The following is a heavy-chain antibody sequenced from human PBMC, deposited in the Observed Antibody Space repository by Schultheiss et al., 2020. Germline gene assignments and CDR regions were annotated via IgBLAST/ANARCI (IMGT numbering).Heavy chain of an antibody. CDR3: ARIPLGYCSGGSCGVGLPDTHYYYYGMDV. V-gene: IGHV2-5*08. CDR2: IYWDDDK. J-gene: IGHJ6*02. Sequence: SGPTLVKPTQTLTLTCTFSGFSLSTSGMCVSWIRQPPGKALEWLALIYWDDDKRYSPSLKSRLTITKDTSKNQVVLTMTNMDPVDTATYYCARIPLGYCSGGSCGVGLPDTHYYYYGMDVWGQGTTVNGYS. D-gene: IGHD2-15*01. CDR1: GFSLSTSGMC.